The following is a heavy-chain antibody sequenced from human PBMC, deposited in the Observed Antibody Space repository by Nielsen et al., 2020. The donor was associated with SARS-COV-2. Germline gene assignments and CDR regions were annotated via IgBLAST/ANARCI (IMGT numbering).Heavy chain of an antibody. V-gene: IGHV1-18*01. CDR2: ISAYNGNT. D-gene: IGHD3-22*01. Sequence: ASVKVSCKASGYTFTSYGISWVRQAPGQGLEWMGWISAYNGNTNYAQKLQGRVTMTTDTSTSTAYMELRSLRSDDTAVYYCANHYYYDSSGYHYYYGMDVWGQGTTVTVSS. CDR3: ANHYYYDSSGYHYYYGMDV. J-gene: IGHJ6*02. CDR1: GYTFTSYG.